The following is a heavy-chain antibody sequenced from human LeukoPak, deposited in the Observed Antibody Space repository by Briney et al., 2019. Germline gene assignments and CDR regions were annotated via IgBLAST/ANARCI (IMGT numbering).Heavy chain of an antibody. CDR2: MYYDGSV. D-gene: IGHD2-2*01. Sequence: SETLSLTCTNSGGSINSGGYFWSWFRQLPGKGLEWIAYMYYDGSVYNNPSLVSRVTMSIDTSKTQFSLKLSSVTAADTAVYYCARLVCSATTCSYGGAFDSWGQGTLVTVSS. V-gene: IGHV4-31*03. J-gene: IGHJ4*02. CDR1: GGSINSGGYF. CDR3: ARLVCSATTCSYGGAFDS.